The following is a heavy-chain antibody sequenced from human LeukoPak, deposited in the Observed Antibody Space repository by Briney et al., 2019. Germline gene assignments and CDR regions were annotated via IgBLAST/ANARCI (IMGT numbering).Heavy chain of an antibody. CDR2: IYYSGST. D-gene: IGHD3-22*01. Sequence: SETLSLTCTVSGGSISSYYWSWIRQPPGKGLEWIGYIYYSGSTNYNPSLKSRVTISVDTSKNQFSLKLSSVTAADTAVYYCARDRIYYYDSSDRAFDIWGQGTMVTVSS. CDR3: ARDRIYYYDSSDRAFDI. V-gene: IGHV4-59*01. CDR1: GGSISSYY. J-gene: IGHJ3*02.